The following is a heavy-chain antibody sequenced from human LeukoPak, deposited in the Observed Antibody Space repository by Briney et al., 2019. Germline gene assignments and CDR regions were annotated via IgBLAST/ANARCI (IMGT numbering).Heavy chain of an antibody. J-gene: IGHJ4*02. V-gene: IGHV4-39*07. CDR3: ARDREIFDY. Sequence: SETLSLTCTVSGGSVTNNNYYWGWIRQPPGKGLEWIGSIYSSGTTYYNPSLKSRVTISVDTSKNQFSLKLTSVTAADTAVYYCARDREIFDYWGQGTLVTVSS. CDR1: GGSVTNNNYY. D-gene: IGHD5-24*01. CDR2: IYSSGTT.